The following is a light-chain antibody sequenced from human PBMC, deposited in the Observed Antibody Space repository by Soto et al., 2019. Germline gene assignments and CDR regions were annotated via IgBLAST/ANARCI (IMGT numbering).Light chain of an antibody. CDR1: QSVLYTSNNQNX. CDR2: GAS. J-gene: IGKJ3*01. Sequence: DIVMTQSPDPLGVSLGERATINCKSSQSVLYTSNNQNXLAXYQQKSGQPPKLLIYGASARESGVPARFSGSGSGTDFTLTINGLQADDVAVYYCQQYYLVPFTFGPGTKVDIK. CDR3: QQYYLVPFT. V-gene: IGKV4-1*01.